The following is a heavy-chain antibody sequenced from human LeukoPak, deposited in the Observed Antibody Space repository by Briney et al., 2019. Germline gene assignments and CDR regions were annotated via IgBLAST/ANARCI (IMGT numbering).Heavy chain of an antibody. Sequence: SETLSLTCTASGGSISGYYWSWIRQSPGKGLEWIGYISYSGSTNYNQSLKSGLTISADTSKNQSSLKLNSVTAADTAVYYGASSRRGGYYDSSGHYRFDYWGQGTLVTVSS. D-gene: IGHD3-22*01. J-gene: IGHJ4*02. V-gene: IGHV4-59*08. CDR3: ASSRRGGYYDSSGHYRFDY. CDR1: GGSISGYY. CDR2: ISYSGST.